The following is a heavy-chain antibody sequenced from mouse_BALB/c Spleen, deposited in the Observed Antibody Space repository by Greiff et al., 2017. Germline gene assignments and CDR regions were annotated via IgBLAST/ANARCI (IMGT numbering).Heavy chain of an antibody. CDR3: AREYFDV. J-gene: IGHJ1*01. CDR1: GFTFSSFG. V-gene: IGHV5-17*02. CDR2: ISSGSSTI. Sequence: EVQVVESGGGLVQPGGSRKLSCAASGFTFSSFGMHWVRQAPEKGLEWVAYISSGSSTIYYADTVKGRFTISRDNPKNTLFLQMTSLRSEDTAMYYCAREYFDVWGAGTTVTVSS.